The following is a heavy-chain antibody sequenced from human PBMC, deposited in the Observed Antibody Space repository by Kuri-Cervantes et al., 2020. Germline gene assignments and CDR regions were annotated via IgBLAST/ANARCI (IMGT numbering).Heavy chain of an antibody. CDR2: IYYSGST. V-gene: IGHV4-31*03. J-gene: IGHJ5*02. D-gene: IGHD3-10*01. Sequence: LRLSCTVSGGSVSSGDYYWSWIRQHPGKGLEWIGYIYYSGSTYYNPSLKSRVTISVDTSKNQFSLKLSSVTAADTAVYYCARGSDRGVKHWFDPWGQGTLVTVSS. CDR1: GGSVSSGDYY. CDR3: ARGSDRGVKHWFDP.